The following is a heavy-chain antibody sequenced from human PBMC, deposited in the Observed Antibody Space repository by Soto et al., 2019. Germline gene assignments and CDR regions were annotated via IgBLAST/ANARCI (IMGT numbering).Heavy chain of an antibody. D-gene: IGHD5-18*01. V-gene: IGHV4-59*01. CDR1: GGSISSYY. CDR3: ARGLQLARNWFDP. CDR2: IYYSGST. J-gene: IGHJ5*02. Sequence: QVQLQESGPGLVKPSETLSLTCTVSGGSISSYYWSWIRQPPGKGLEWIGYIYYSGSTNYNPALKSRVTISVDTSKNQCSRKLISVTAADTAVYYCARGLQLARNWFDPWCQGTLVTVSS.